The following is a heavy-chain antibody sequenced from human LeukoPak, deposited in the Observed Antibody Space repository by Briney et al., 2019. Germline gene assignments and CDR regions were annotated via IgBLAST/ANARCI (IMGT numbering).Heavy chain of an antibody. CDR2: INPNSGGT. CDR3: ARAGYSHGFDY. Sequence: GASVKVSCKASGYTFTSYAMNWVRQAPGQGLEWMGWINPNSGGTNYAQKFQGRVTMTRDTSISTAYMELSRLTSDDTAVYYCARAGYSHGFDYWGQGTLVAVSS. V-gene: IGHV1-2*02. CDR1: GYTFTSYA. D-gene: IGHD5-18*01. J-gene: IGHJ4*02.